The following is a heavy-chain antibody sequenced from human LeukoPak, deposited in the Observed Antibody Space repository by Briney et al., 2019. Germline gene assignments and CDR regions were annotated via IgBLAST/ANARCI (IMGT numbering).Heavy chain of an antibody. J-gene: IGHJ4*02. CDR2: ISSTSNYI. V-gene: IGHV3-21*01. Sequence: GGSLRLSCAASGFTFSSYSMNWVRQAPGKGLEWVSSISSTSNYIYNADSMKGRFTISRDNAKNSLYLQMNSLRAEDTAVYYCARGADMVWFGLLDYWGQGTLVTVSS. D-gene: IGHD3-10*01. CDR1: GFTFSSYS. CDR3: ARGADMVWFGLLDY.